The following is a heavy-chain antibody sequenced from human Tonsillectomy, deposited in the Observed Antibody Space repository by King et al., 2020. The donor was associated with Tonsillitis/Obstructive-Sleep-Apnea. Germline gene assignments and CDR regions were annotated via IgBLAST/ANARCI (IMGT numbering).Heavy chain of an antibody. Sequence: VQLVESGGVVVQPGGSLRLSCAASGFTFDDFAMHWVRQAPGKGLEWVSLISWDGGSTYYADSVKGRFIISRDNSKNSLYLQMNSLRAEDTASYFCAKDVDIAGFNGMDVWGHGTTVTVSS. J-gene: IGHJ6*02. D-gene: IGHD5-12*01. CDR3: AKDVDIAGFNGMDV. V-gene: IGHV3-43D*03. CDR1: GFTFDDFA. CDR2: ISWDGGST.